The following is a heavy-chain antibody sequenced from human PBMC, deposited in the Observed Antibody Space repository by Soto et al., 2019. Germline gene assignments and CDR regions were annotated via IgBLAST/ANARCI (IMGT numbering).Heavy chain of an antibody. Sequence: ASVKVSCKASGYTFTSYDINWVRQATGQGLEWMGWMNPNSGNTGYAQKFQGRVTMTRNTSISTAYMELSSLRSEDTAVYYCARSRYCSGGSRYRGGGLWFDPWGQGTLVTVSS. CDR2: MNPNSGNT. D-gene: IGHD2-15*01. CDR1: GYTFTSYD. CDR3: ARSRYCSGGSRYRGGGLWFDP. V-gene: IGHV1-8*01. J-gene: IGHJ5*02.